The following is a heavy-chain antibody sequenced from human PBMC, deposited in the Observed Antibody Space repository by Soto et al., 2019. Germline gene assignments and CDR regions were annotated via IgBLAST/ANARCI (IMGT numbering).Heavy chain of an antibody. Sequence: QVQLVQSGAEVKKPGSSVKVSCKASGGTFSSYAISWVRQAPGQGLEWMGGIIPIFGTANYAQKFQGRVTITADKPTITAYMELSSLRSEDTAVYYCARDRGRSSWYKGFDYYYGMDVWGQGTTVTVSS. V-gene: IGHV1-69*06. J-gene: IGHJ6*02. D-gene: IGHD6-13*01. CDR3: ARDRGRSSWYKGFDYYYGMDV. CDR2: IIPIFGTA. CDR1: GGTFSSYA.